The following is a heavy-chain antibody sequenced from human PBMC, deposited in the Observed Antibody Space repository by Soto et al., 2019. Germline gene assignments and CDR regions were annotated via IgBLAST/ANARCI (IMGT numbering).Heavy chain of an antibody. Sequence: QVQLVESGGGVVQPGRSLRLSCAASGFTFSSYAMHWVRQAPGKGLEWVAVISYDGSNKYYADSVKGRFTISRDNSKNTLYLQMNSLRAEDTAVYYCARDSWDYDYVWGRNDAFDIWGQGTMVTVSS. CDR3: ARDSWDYDYVWGRNDAFDI. D-gene: IGHD3-16*01. J-gene: IGHJ3*02. V-gene: IGHV3-30-3*01. CDR2: ISYDGSNK. CDR1: GFTFSSYA.